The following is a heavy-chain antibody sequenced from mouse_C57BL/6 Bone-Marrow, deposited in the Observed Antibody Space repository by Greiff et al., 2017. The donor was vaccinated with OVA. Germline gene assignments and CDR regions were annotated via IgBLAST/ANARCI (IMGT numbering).Heavy chain of an antibody. D-gene: IGHD2-5*01. J-gene: IGHJ3*01. V-gene: IGHV5-15*01. CDR2: ISNLAYSI. CDR1: GFTFSDYG. Sequence: EVKLMESGGGLVQPGGSLKLSCAASGFTFSDYGMAWVRQAPRKGPEWVAFISNLAYSIYYADTVTGRFTISRENAKNTLYLEMSSLRSEDTAMYYCARQAYYSNLAWFAYWGQGTLVTVSA. CDR3: ARQAYYSNLAWFAY.